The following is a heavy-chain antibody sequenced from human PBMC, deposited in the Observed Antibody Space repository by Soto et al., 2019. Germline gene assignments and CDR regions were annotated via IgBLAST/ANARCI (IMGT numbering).Heavy chain of an antibody. Sequence: QLQLQESGSGLVKPSQTLSLTCAVSGGSFSSGGYSWSWIRQPPGKGLEWMGYIYHSGSTYYTPSLKSRVTISVDRSKNQFSLKMSSVTAADTAVYYCAAGGALPRYYWGQGTLVTVSS. CDR3: AAGGALPRYY. CDR2: IYHSGST. D-gene: IGHD1-26*01. CDR1: GGSFSSGGYS. V-gene: IGHV4-30-2*01. J-gene: IGHJ4*02.